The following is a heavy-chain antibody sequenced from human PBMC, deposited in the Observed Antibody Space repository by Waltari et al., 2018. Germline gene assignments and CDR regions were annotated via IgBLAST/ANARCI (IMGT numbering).Heavy chain of an antibody. CDR2: VSGDSGYI. Sequence: EVQLVESGGGLVQPGGSLRLSCAASGMTFPTFSMNWVRQAPGKGLEWISYVSGDSGYIYYADSVRGRFTISRYNAQNSMYLQMNNLRADDTAVYYCAGIRRGFWFFDLWGRGTLVTVSS. CDR1: GMTFPTFS. J-gene: IGHJ2*01. V-gene: IGHV3-48*04. CDR3: AGIRRGFWFFDL. D-gene: IGHD3-10*01.